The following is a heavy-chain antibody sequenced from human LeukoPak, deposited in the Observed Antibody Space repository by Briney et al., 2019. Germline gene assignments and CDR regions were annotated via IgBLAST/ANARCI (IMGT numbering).Heavy chain of an antibody. CDR1: GFTFSSYA. CDR2: ISGSGGST. D-gene: IGHD6-19*01. Sequence: GGSLRLSCAASGFTFSSYAMSWVRQAPGKGLEWVSAISGSGGSTYYADSVKGRFTISRDNSKNTLYLQMNSLRAEDTAIYYCAKDPDSSGWYPGPNYWGQGTLVTVSS. CDR3: AKDPDSSGWYPGPNY. V-gene: IGHV3-23*01. J-gene: IGHJ4*02.